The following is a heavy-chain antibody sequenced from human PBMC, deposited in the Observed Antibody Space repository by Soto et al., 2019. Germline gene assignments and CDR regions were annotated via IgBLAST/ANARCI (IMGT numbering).Heavy chain of an antibody. J-gene: IGHJ6*02. CDR3: ARKGYGPQHGLVVA. V-gene: IGHV4-4*08. D-gene: IGHD1-1*01. CDR2: INHDGYS. Sequence: QVQLQQSGPGLVKPSETLSLTCTVSGGSIINYYCSWFRQSPGKGLEWIGYINHDGYSAYNLSLKLRLPVSAATSQTPCSLMLDSVTATDTAVYNCARKGYGPQHGLVVARGQGTTVIVSS. CDR1: GGSIINYY.